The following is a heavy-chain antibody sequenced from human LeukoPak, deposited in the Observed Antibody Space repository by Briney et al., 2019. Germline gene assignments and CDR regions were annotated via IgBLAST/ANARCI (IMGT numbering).Heavy chain of an antibody. Sequence: SETLSLTCTASGDSITNYFWSWIRQPPGKGLEWIGYIYYTGNTNYKPSLKSRVTLLVETSTNHSFFRLRSVTAADTAVYYCARGRVAYSAYYFDYWGRGNLVTVSS. V-gene: IGHV4-59*01. J-gene: IGHJ4*02. D-gene: IGHD2-15*01. CDR1: GDSITNYF. CDR2: IYYTGNT. CDR3: ARGRVAYSAYYFDY.